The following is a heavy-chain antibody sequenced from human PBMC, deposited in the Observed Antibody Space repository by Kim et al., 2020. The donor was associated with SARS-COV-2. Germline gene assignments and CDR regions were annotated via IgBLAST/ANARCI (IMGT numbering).Heavy chain of an antibody. J-gene: IGHJ4*02. Sequence: GKTNYAAPVKGRFTISRGDSKHPVYLQRNSLKSEDTALYYCATGTSVGGWGQGTRVTVSS. D-gene: IGHD1-26*01. CDR2: GKT. V-gene: IGHV3-15*06. CDR3: ATGTSVGG.